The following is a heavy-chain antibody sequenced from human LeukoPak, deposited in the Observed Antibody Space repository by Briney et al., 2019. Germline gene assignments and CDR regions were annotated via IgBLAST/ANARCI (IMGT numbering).Heavy chain of an antibody. CDR3: ARDRSGGNYYYYYMDV. CDR1: GYTFTGYY. D-gene: IGHD4-23*01. Sequence: ASVKVSCKASGYTFTGYYMHWVRQAPGQGLEWMGWNNPNSGGTNYAQKFQGRVTMTRDTSISTAYMELSSLRSEDTAVYYCARDRSGGNYYYYYMDVWGKGTTVTVSS. J-gene: IGHJ6*03. CDR2: NNPNSGGT. V-gene: IGHV1-2*02.